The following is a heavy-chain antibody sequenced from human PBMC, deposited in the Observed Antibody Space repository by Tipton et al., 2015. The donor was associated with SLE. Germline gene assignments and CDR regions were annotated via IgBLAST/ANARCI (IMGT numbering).Heavy chain of an antibody. V-gene: IGHV3-23*01. Sequence: GSLRLSCAASGFTFSSYAMSWVRQAPGKGLEWVSAISGSGGSTYYADSVKGRFTISRDNAKNSLYLQMNSLRAEDTAVYYCAREGGAYYFDYWGQGTLVTVSS. CDR3: AREGGAYYFDY. J-gene: IGHJ4*02. CDR1: GFTFSSYA. D-gene: IGHD3-16*01. CDR2: ISGSGGST.